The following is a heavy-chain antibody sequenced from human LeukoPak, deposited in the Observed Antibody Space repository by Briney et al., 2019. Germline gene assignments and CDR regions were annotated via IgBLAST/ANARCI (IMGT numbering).Heavy chain of an antibody. Sequence: GASVKVPCKASGCTFINYVINWVRQAPGQGLEWMGWISGYNGNTNYAQKLQGRVTMTTDTSTSTAYMELRSLRSDDTAVYYCARDAALSYDYDSSGYYSAYWGQGTLVTVSS. V-gene: IGHV1-18*01. J-gene: IGHJ4*02. CDR2: ISGYNGNT. D-gene: IGHD3-22*01. CDR3: ARDAALSYDYDSSGYYSAY. CDR1: GCTFINYV.